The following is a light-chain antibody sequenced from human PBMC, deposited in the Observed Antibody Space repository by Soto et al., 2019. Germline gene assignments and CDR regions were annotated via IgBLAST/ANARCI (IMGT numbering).Light chain of an antibody. Sequence: QAVVTQPPSASGTPGQRVTISCSGGSSNIGRNSVSWYQQVPGTAPKLIIFNNNERPSGIPGRFSGSKSGASASLAIVGLQSEDEADYFCASWDDNLNGPLLFGGVTQLTVL. CDR1: SSNIGRNS. J-gene: IGLJ2*01. CDR2: NNN. V-gene: IGLV1-44*01. CDR3: ASWDDNLNGPLL.